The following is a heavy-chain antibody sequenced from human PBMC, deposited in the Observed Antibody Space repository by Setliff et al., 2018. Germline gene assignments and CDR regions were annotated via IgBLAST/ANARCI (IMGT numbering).Heavy chain of an antibody. D-gene: IGHD2-21*02. CDR2: IGHTGSI. Sequence: PSETLSLTCTVSGYSISSGYIWGWIRQPPGKGLEWVGNIGHTGSINYNTSRKSRLTISRDTSKNQVSLKLNSVTATDTAVYYCARDRGHGGDSDYWGQGILVTVSS. CDR3: ARDRGHGGDSDY. V-gene: IGHV4-38-2*02. CDR1: GYSISSGYI. J-gene: IGHJ4*02.